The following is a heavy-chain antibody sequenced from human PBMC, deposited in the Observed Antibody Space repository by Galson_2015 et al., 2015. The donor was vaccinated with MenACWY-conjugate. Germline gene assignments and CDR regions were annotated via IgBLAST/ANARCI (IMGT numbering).Heavy chain of an antibody. V-gene: IGHV1-46*03. Sequence: SVKVSCKASGYTFTSYYIHWVRQAPGQGLEWMGIISPSGGSTSYAQKFQGRVTMTRDTSTSTVYVELSSLRSEDTAVYYCARVATRPSGGYDYWGQGTLVTVSS. D-gene: IGHD6-6*01. CDR3: ARVATRPSGGYDY. J-gene: IGHJ4*02. CDR2: ISPSGGST. CDR1: GYTFTSYY.